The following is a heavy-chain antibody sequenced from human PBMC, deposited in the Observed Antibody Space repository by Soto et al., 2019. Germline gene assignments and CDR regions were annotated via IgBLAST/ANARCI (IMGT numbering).Heavy chain of an antibody. V-gene: IGHV3-7*01. CDR1: GFTFTNYW. Sequence: GGSLRLSCVASGFTFTNYWMTWVRQAPGKGLEWVANIKQDGSEKQFVDSVKGRFTISRDNAKNSLYLQMNSLRAEDTAVYYCARPALREHLDYWGQGALVTVSS. CDR3: ARPALREHLDY. D-gene: IGHD3-16*01. J-gene: IGHJ4*02. CDR2: IKQDGSEK.